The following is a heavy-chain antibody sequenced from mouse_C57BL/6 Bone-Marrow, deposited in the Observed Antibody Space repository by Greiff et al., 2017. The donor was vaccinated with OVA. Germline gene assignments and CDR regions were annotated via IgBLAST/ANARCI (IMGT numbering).Heavy chain of an antibody. CDR2: IWWDDDK. CDR1: GFSLSTFGMG. J-gene: IGHJ4*01. CDR3: ARMGGNHIYDGMDY. Sequence: QVTLKVSGPGILQPSQTLSLTCSFSGFSLSTFGMGVGWIRQPSGKGLDWLAHIWWDDDKYYNPALKSRLPISKDTSKTQVFLKIANVDAEATATYYCARMGGNHIYDGMDYWGQGTSVTVSA. D-gene: IGHD2-1*01. V-gene: IGHV8-8*01.